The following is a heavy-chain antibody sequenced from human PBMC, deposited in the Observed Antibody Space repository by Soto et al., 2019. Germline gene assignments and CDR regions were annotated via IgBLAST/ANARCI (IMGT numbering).Heavy chain of an antibody. CDR1: GGSISSGGYY. J-gene: IGHJ5*02. CDR2: IYYSGST. V-gene: IGHV4-31*03. D-gene: IGHD2-2*01. CDR3: ARGGGFIVVVPASNWFDP. Sequence: SETLSLTCTVSGGSISSGGYYWSWIRQHPGKGLEWIGYIYYSGSTYYNPSLKSRVTISVDTSKNQFSLKLSSVTAADTAVYYCARGGGFIVVVPASNWFDPWGQGTLVTVSS.